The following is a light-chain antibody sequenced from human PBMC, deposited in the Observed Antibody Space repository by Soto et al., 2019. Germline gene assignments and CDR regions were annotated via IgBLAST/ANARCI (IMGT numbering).Light chain of an antibody. V-gene: IGKV1-39*01. Sequence: DIQMTQNTSSLSAAVGDRVTITCLASQSISSYLNWYQQKPGKAPKLLIYAASSLQSGVPSRFSGSGSGTDFTLTISSLQPEDFATYYCQQSYSTPITFGQGTRLEI. CDR2: AAS. J-gene: IGKJ5*01. CDR3: QQSYSTPIT. CDR1: QSISSY.